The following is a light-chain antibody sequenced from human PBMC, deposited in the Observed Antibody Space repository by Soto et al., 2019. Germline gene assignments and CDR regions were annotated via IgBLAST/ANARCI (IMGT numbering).Light chain of an antibody. CDR1: ETITDF. CDR3: QQNFSPFVT. CDR2: SAS. J-gene: IGKJ4*01. V-gene: IGKV1-39*01. Sequence: DIQMTQSPPSLSASVGDRVTITCRASETITDFLNWYQLKPGKAPKLLIYSASNLQPDVPSRFSGSGYGTDFTHTLRGLQHEDSATYYCQQNFSPFVTFGAGTKVEV.